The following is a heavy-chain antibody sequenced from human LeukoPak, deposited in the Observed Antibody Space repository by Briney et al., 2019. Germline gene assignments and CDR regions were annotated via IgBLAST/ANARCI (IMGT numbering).Heavy chain of an antibody. CDR3: TTAFMTTVTTGYFDY. V-gene: IGHV3-15*01. CDR1: GFTFSNAW. Sequence: GGSLRLSCAASGFTFSNAWMSWVRQAPGKGLEWVGRIKSKTDGGTTDYAAPVKGRFTISRDDSKNTLYLQMNSLKTEDTAVYYCTTAFMTTVTTGYFDYWGQGTLVTVSS. CDR2: IKSKTDGGTT. D-gene: IGHD4-17*01. J-gene: IGHJ4*02.